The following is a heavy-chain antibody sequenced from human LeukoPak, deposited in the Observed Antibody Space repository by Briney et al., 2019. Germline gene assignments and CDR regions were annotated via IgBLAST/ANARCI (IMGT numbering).Heavy chain of an antibody. V-gene: IGHV4-61*02. CDR1: GDSISSGSFY. D-gene: IGHD3-3*01. CDR3: ARVRVTYYDFWSGYRDHYYFDY. Sequence: PSETLSLTCSVSGDSISSGSFYWSWIRQPAGRGLEWIGRIYPSGSTNYNPSLKSRVTISVDTSKNLFSLKLSSVTAADTAVYYCARVRVTYYDFWSGYRDHYYFDYWGQGTLVTVSS. J-gene: IGHJ4*02. CDR2: IYPSGST.